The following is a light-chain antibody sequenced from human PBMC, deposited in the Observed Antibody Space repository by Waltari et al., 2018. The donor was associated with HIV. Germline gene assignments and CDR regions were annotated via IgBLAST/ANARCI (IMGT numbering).Light chain of an antibody. CDR2: QDK. V-gene: IGLV3-1*01. CDR1: KLGDRY. CDR3: QVWDYRGYVM. J-gene: IGLJ3*02. Sequence: YELTQPPSVTGSPGQTASISCSGDKLGDRYASWYQQRPGQSPVLIIYQDKKRPSGSPEPFSGSHSGNTATLAISWTQTLGEAYYCWQVWDYRGYVMFGGGTKLTVL.